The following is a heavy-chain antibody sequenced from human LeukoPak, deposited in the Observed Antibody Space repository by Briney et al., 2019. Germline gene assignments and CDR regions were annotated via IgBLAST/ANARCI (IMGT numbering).Heavy chain of an antibody. D-gene: IGHD3-22*01. CDR3: ARALTRVDLHYYDSTSPVKTFYFDY. CDR1: GYSISSGYY. V-gene: IGHV4-38-2*02. J-gene: IGHJ4*02. Sequence: SETLSLTCTVSGYSISSGYYWGWIRQPPGKGLEWIGSIYHSGSTYYNPSLKSRVTISVDTSKNQFSLKLSSVTAADTAVYYCARALTRVDLHYYDSTSPVKTFYFDYWGQGTLVTVSS. CDR2: IYHSGST.